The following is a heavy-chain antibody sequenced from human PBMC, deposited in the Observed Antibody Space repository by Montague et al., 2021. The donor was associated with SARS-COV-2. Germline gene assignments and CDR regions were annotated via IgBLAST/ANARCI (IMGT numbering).Heavy chain of an antibody. CDR1: GGSLSGYY. Sequence: SETLSLTCAVHGGSLSGYYWSWIRQPPEKGLEWIGEINHSANTKYNPSLKSPATISIDTSKNQFSLKMTSVTAADTATYYCASGIYPSGSYYNRYYYGLNVWGPGTTVIVSS. V-gene: IGHV4-34*01. CDR3: ASGIYPSGSYYNRYYYGLNV. D-gene: IGHD3-10*01. CDR2: INHSANT. J-gene: IGHJ6*02.